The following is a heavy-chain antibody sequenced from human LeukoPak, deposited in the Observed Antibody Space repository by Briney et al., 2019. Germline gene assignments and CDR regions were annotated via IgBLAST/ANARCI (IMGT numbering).Heavy chain of an antibody. CDR1: GGSISSYY. CDR2: IYTSGST. D-gene: IGHD6-6*01. CDR3: ARDRPGKQLVIV. Sequence: SETLSLTCIVSGGSISSYYWSWIRQPAGKGLEWIGRIYTSGSTNYNPSLKSRATISVDTSKNQFSLKLSSVTAADTAVYYCARDRPGKQLVIVWGQGTLVTVSS. V-gene: IGHV4-4*07. J-gene: IGHJ4*02.